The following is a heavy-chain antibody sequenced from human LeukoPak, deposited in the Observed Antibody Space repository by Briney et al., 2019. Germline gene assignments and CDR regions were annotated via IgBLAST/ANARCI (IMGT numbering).Heavy chain of an antibody. V-gene: IGHV4-39*01. CDR2: IYYSGST. CDR1: GGSISSSSYY. Sequence: SETLSLTCTVSGGSISSSSYYWGWIRQPPGKGLEWIGSIYYSGSTYYHPSLKSRVTISVDTSKNQFSLKLSSVTAADTAVYYCARHGGISQDYWGQGTLVTVSS. J-gene: IGHJ4*02. D-gene: IGHD2-15*01. CDR3: ARHGGISQDY.